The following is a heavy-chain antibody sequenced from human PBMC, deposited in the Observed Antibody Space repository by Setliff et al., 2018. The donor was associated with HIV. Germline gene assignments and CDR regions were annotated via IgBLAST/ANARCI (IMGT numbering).Heavy chain of an antibody. J-gene: IGHJ5*02. Sequence: SETLSLTCTVSGGSISNHYWSWIRQPPEKGLEWIGSIFYSGNTNYNPSLKSRVTISVDKSKNQFSLKLSSVTAADTAVYYCARDPGGLYCRGTSCQGGCFDPWGQGTLVTVCS. V-gene: IGHV4-59*11. CDR3: ARDPGGLYCRGTSCQGGCFDP. CDR1: GGSISNHY. CDR2: IFYSGNT. D-gene: IGHD2-2*01.